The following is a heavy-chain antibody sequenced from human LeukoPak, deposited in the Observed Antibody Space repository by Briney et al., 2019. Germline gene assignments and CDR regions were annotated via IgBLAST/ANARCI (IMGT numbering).Heavy chain of an antibody. D-gene: IGHD2-2*01. Sequence: GGSLRLSCAASGFTFRSYGMTWVRQAPGKGLEWVSAISGSGDSTYYADSVKGRFTISRDNSRNTLYLQMNSLRAGDTAVYYCAKSFRSTSLDFWGQGTLVTVSS. CDR3: AKSFRSTSLDF. CDR1: GFTFRSYG. V-gene: IGHV3-23*01. J-gene: IGHJ4*02. CDR2: ISGSGDST.